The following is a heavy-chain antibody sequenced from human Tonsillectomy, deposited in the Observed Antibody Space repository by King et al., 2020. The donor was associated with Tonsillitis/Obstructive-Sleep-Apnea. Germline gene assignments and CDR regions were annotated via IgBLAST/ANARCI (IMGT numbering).Heavy chain of an antibody. Sequence: QLVESGGGLVQPGRSLRLSCAASGFTFDDYAMHWVRQAPGKGLEWVSSISWNSGSIGYADSVKGRFTISRDNAKNSLYLQMNSLRAEDTALYYCAKHGETGYSYYMDVWGKGTTVTVSS. J-gene: IGHJ6*03. V-gene: IGHV3-9*01. CDR2: ISWNSGSI. CDR1: GFTFDDYA. D-gene: IGHD1-14*01. CDR3: AKHGETGYSYYMDV.